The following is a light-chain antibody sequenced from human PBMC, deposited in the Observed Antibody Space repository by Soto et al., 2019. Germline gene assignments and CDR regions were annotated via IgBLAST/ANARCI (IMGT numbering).Light chain of an antibody. J-gene: IGKJ4*01. Sequence: EIVLTQSPCTLSLSPGERAPLSCRASQSVSNNYLAWYQQKPGQAPRLLIYDASNRATGIPDRFSGSGSGTDFTLTISRLEPEDFAVYYCQQYGSSPLTFGGGTKVDIK. CDR1: QSVSNNY. CDR2: DAS. CDR3: QQYGSSPLT. V-gene: IGKV3-20*01.